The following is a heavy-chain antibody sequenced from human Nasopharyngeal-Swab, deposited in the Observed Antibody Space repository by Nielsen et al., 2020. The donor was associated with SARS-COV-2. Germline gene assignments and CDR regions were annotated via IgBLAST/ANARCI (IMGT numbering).Heavy chain of an antibody. CDR2: FDPRGDST. J-gene: IGHJ4*02. CDR1: GYTFTGHN. Sequence: ASVKVSCKASGYTFTGHNMHWVRQAPGQGLEWMAIFDPRGDSTSHAQKFQGRPTMTTDTTTTTVYMELSSLRAEDAAVYYCARDSDNCAIDYWGQGTLVTRSS. V-gene: IGHV1-46*01. D-gene: IGHD1-1*01. CDR3: ARDSDNCAIDY.